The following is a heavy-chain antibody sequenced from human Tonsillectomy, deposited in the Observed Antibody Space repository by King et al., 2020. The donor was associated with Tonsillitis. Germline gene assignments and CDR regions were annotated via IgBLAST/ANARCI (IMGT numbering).Heavy chain of an antibody. CDR2: IDHRGDT. D-gene: IGHD1-26*01. CDR1: GYSISGGYY. Sequence: QLQESGPGLVKPSETLSLTCGVSGYSISGGYYWGWIRQPPGKGLEWIGSIDHRGDTHYNPSLQSRITISVDTFENQFSLKLSSVIAADPAVYYCARDNIVGATGGFDFWGQGTLVTVSS. CDR3: ARDNIVGATGGFDF. J-gene: IGHJ4*02. V-gene: IGHV4-38-2*02.